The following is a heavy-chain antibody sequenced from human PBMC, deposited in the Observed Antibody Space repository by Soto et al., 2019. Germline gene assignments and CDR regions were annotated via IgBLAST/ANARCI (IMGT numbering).Heavy chain of an antibody. CDR3: ARDVLGATDFDY. J-gene: IGHJ4*02. V-gene: IGHV4-59*01. D-gene: IGHD1-26*01. Sequence: SETLSLTCTVSGGSISSYYWSWIRQPPGKGLEWIGYIYYSGSTNYNPSLKSRVTISVDTSKNQFSLKLSSVTAADTAVYYCARDVLGATDFDYLSQGTRGTV. CDR2: IYYSGST. CDR1: GGSISSYY.